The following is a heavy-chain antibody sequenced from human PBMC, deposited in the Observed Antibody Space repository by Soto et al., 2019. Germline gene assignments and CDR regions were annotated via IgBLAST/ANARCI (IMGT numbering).Heavy chain of an antibody. D-gene: IGHD3-10*02. V-gene: IGHV4-34*01. CDR3: ARGYVRNFDY. J-gene: IGHJ4*02. CDR2: INHSGST. CDR1: GGSFSGYY. Sequence: QVQLQQWGAGLLKPSETLSLTCAVYGGSFSGYYWSWIRQPPGKGLEWIREINHSGSTNYNPSIKRRCTISVDTSKNQFSRKLSSVTAADTAVYYCARGYVRNFDYWGQGTLVTVSS.